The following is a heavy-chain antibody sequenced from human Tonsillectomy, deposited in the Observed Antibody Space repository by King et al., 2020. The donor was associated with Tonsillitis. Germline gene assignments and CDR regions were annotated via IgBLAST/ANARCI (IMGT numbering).Heavy chain of an antibody. CDR3: ARSEYYDILTGHYERALDD. D-gene: IGHD3-9*01. CDR2: IYHSGTT. V-gene: IGHV4-4*02. Sequence: QLQESGPGLVKPSGTLSLTCAVSGDSISASNWWSWVRQPPGKGLEWIGRIYHSGTTNYNPSLKSRVTISVDKSNNHFSLKLSSMTAADTAVYYCARSEYYDILTGHYERALDDWGQGTLVTVSS. J-gene: IGHJ4*02. CDR1: GDSISASNW.